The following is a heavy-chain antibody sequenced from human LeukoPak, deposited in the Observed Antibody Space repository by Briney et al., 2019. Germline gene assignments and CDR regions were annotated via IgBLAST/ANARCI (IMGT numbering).Heavy chain of an antibody. CDR3: ARHGYNYGFDY. Sequence: GRSLRLSCAASGFTLSNYDVHWVRQAPGKGLEWVAVIWYDGSNKYYVDSVKGRFTISRDISKNTLYLQMNSLSAEDTAVYYCARHGYNYGFDYWGQGTLVTVSS. D-gene: IGHD5-24*01. CDR1: GFTLSNYD. CDR2: IWYDGSNK. J-gene: IGHJ4*02. V-gene: IGHV3-33*01.